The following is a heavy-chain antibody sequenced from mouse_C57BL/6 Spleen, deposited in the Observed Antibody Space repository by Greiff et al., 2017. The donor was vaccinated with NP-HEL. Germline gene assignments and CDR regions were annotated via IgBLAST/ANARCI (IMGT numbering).Heavy chain of an antibody. CDR3: TGGRDAMDY. CDR2: IYPGNSDT. D-gene: IGHD1-1*01. V-gene: IGHV1-5*01. CDR1: GYTFTSYW. J-gene: IGHJ4*01. Sequence: VQLQQSGTVLARPGASVKMSCKTSGYTFTSYWMHWVKQRPGQGLEWIGAIYPGNSDTSYNQKLKGKATLTAVTSASNAYMDLSHLTNEDAADYYCTGGRDAMDYWGQGTSVTVSS.